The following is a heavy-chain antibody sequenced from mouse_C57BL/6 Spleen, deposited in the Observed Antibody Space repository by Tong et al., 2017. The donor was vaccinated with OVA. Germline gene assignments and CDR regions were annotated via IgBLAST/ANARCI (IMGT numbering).Heavy chain of an antibody. V-gene: IGHV5-6*01. D-gene: IGHD2-1*01. Sequence: EVQLQESGGDLVKPGGSLKLSCAASGFTFSSYGMSWVRQTPDKRLEWVATISSGGSTYYPDSVKGRFTISRDNAKNTLYLQMSSLKSEDTAMYYCARPGNYWYFDVWGAGTTVTVSS. CDR1: GFTFSSYG. CDR2: ISSGGST. J-gene: IGHJ1*01. CDR3: ARPGNYWYFDV.